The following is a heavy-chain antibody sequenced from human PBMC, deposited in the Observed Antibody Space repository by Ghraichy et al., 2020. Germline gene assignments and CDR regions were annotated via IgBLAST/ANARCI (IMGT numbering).Heavy chain of an antibody. Sequence: SQTLSLTCTVSGGFISSYYWSWIRQPPGKGLEWIGYIYYSGSSNYNPSLKSRVTISVDTSKNQFSLRLSSVTATDTAVYYCARQGIGDFWSGFEPISFDYWGQGTLVTVSS. J-gene: IGHJ4*02. CDR1: GGFISSYY. V-gene: IGHV4-59*08. CDR2: IYYSGSS. D-gene: IGHD3-3*01. CDR3: ARQGIGDFWSGFEPISFDY.